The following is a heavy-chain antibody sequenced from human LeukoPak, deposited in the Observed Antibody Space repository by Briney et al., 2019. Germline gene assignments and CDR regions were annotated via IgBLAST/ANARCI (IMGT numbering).Heavy chain of an antibody. CDR2: ILFDGSEK. Sequence: PGGTLRLSCAASGFTFSSYGMHWVRQAPGKGLEWVAVILFDGSEKCYADSVKGRFTISRDNSKNSLYLQMNSLRVEDTAVYYCVRSQYYFDYWGQGTLVTVSS. CDR3: VRSQYYFDY. V-gene: IGHV3-30*03. J-gene: IGHJ4*02. D-gene: IGHD3-10*01. CDR1: GFTFSSYG.